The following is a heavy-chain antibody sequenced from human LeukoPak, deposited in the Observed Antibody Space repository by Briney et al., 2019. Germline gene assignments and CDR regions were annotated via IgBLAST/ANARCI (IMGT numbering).Heavy chain of an antibody. Sequence: KPSETLSLTCTVSGGSISSYYWSWIRQPPGKGLEWIGYIYYSGSTNYNPSLKSRVTISVDTSKNQFSLKLSSVTAADTAVYYCARDSSPYHYYYMDVWGKGTTVTVSS. J-gene: IGHJ6*03. V-gene: IGHV4-59*01. D-gene: IGHD6-13*01. CDR3: ARDSSPYHYYYMDV. CDR2: IYYSGST. CDR1: GGSISSYY.